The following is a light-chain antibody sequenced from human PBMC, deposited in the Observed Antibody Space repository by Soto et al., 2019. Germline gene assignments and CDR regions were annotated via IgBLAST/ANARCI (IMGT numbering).Light chain of an antibody. J-gene: IGKJ5*01. CDR1: QSVSSY. Sequence: EIVLTQSPATLSLSPGERATLSCRASQSVSSYLAWYQQKPGQAPRLLIYDASNRATGIPARFSGSGSGTEFTLTISSLEPEDVAVYYCQQRSNWPPITFGQGTRLEIK. CDR2: DAS. CDR3: QQRSNWPPIT. V-gene: IGKV3-11*01.